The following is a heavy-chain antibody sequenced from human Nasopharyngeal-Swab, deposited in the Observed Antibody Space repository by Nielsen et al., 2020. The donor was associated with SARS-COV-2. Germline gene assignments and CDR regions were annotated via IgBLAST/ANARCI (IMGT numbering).Heavy chain of an antibody. CDR3: ARRSVVPAAIYNWFDP. CDR2: SYYSGST. Sequence: SETLSLTCTVSGGSISSSSYYWGWIRQPPGKGLEWIGSSYYSGSTYYNPSLKSRVTISVDTSKNQFSPKLSSVSAADTAVYYCARRSVVPAAIYNWFDPWGQGTLVTVSS. V-gene: IGHV4-39*01. D-gene: IGHD2-2*02. CDR1: GGSISSSSYY. J-gene: IGHJ5*02.